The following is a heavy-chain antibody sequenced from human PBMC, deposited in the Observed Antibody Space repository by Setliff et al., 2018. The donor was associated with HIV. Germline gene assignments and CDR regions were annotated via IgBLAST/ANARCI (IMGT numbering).Heavy chain of an antibody. D-gene: IGHD3-16*01. J-gene: IGHJ6*02. CDR2: TPNDGSYK. CDR3: AKVPGGYYGMDV. V-gene: IGHV3-30*02. Sequence: LRLSCAASNFTFSFYGMHWVRQAPGKGLEWVAFTPNDGSYKNYADSVKGRFTISRDNSKNTLYLQMNSLRAEDTAVYYCAKVPGGYYGMDVWGQGTTVTVSS. CDR1: NFTFSFYG.